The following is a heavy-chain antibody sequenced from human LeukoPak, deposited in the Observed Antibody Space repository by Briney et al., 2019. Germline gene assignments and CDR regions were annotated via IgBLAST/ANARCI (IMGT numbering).Heavy chain of an antibody. J-gene: IGHJ3*02. V-gene: IGHV3-72*01. CDR3: TRIDCTGGTCHDAFDI. D-gene: IGHD2-15*01. Sequence: GGSLRLSCAASGFIFSDHYMEWVRQAPGKGLEWVGRTRNKANSYATEYAASVKGRLTISRDDSKNSLYLQMNSLKTEDTAVYYCTRIDCTGGTCHDAFDIWGQGTMVTVSS. CDR2: TRNKANSYAT. CDR1: GFIFSDHY.